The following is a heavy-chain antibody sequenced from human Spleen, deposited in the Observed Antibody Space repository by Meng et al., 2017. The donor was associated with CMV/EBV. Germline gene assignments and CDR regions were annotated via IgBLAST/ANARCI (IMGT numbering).Heavy chain of an antibody. CDR3: ASNNYYGSGSPFDY. Sequence: GESLKISCAASGFTFSSYWMSWVRQAPGKGLEWVANIKQDGSEKYYVDSVKGRFTISRDNAKNSLYLQMNSLRAEDTAVYYCASNNYYGSGSPFDYWGQGTLVTVS. D-gene: IGHD3-10*01. V-gene: IGHV3-7*01. J-gene: IGHJ4*02. CDR1: GFTFSSYW. CDR2: IKQDGSEK.